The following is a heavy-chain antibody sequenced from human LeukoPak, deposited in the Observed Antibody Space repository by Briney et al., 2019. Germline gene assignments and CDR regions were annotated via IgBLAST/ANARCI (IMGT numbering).Heavy chain of an antibody. CDR2: ISSSSSYI. V-gene: IGHV3-21*01. CDR1: GFTFSSYS. Sequence: PGGSLRLSCAASGFTFSSYSMNWVRQAPGKGLEWVSSISSSSSYIYYADSVKGRFTISRDNAKNSLYLQMNSLRAEDTAVYYCASWIAVAGKGDYWGQGTLVTVSP. J-gene: IGHJ4*02. D-gene: IGHD6-19*01. CDR3: ASWIAVAGKGDY.